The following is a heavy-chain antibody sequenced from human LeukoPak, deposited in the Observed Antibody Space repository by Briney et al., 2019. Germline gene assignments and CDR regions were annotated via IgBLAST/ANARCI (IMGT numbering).Heavy chain of an antibody. V-gene: IGHV3-21*01. CDR1: GFTFSTYS. D-gene: IGHD3-10*01. CDR2: ITSGSRYI. J-gene: IGHJ6*03. Sequence: GGSLRLSCAASGFTFSTYSMNWVRQAPGKGLEWVSSITSGSRYIYDADSVKGRFTISRDNAKKSLYLQMNGLRAEDTAVYYCARVRPDYYHYYMDVWGKGTTVTVSS. CDR3: ARVRPDYYHYYMDV.